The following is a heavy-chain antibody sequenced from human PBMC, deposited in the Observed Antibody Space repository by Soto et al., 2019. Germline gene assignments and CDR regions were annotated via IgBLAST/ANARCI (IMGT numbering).Heavy chain of an antibody. J-gene: IGHJ4*02. Sequence: EVQLVESGGGLVQPGGSLRLSCAASGFTFSSYSMNWVRQAPGKGLEWVSYISSSSSTIYYADSVKGRFTISRDNAKNSLYLQMNSLRAEDTAVYYCARDYDFRPGYPGVFDYWGQGTLVTVSS. CDR2: ISSSSSTI. CDR1: GFTFSSYS. D-gene: IGHD3-3*01. CDR3: ARDYDFRPGYPGVFDY. V-gene: IGHV3-48*01.